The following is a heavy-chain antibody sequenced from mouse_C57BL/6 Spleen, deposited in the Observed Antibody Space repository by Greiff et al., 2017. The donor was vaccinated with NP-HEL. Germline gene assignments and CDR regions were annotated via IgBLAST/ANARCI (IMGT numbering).Heavy chain of an antibody. Sequence: EVQLQQSGPELVKPGASVKISCKASGYSFTGYYMNWVKQSPEKSLEWIGEINPSTGGTTYNQKFKAKATLTVDKSSSTAYMQLKSLTSEDSAVYYCARWIEGLGYWGQGTTLTVSS. D-gene: IGHD2-4*01. CDR3: ARWIEGLGY. J-gene: IGHJ2*01. CDR2: INPSTGGT. CDR1: GYSFTGYY. V-gene: IGHV1-42*01.